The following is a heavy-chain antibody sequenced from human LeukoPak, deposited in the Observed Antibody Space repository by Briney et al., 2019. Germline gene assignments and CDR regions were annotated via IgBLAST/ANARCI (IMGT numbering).Heavy chain of an antibody. J-gene: IGHJ4*02. CDR1: GFTFSSYA. Sequence: GGSLRLSCAASGFTFSSYAMSWVRQAPGKGLEWVSAISGSGGSTYYADSVKGRFTISRDNSKNTLYLQMNSLRAEDTAVYYCAKDPYYDILTGYYDLVDYWGQGTLVAASS. V-gene: IGHV3-23*01. D-gene: IGHD3-9*01. CDR3: AKDPYYDILTGYYDLVDY. CDR2: ISGSGGST.